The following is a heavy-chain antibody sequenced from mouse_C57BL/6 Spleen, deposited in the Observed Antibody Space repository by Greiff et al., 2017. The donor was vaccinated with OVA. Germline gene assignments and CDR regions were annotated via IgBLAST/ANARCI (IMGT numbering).Heavy chain of an antibody. D-gene: IGHD2-1*01. Sequence: VQLKQSGAELVKPGASVKLSCTASGFNIKDYYMHWVKQRTEQGLEWIGRIDPEDGETKYAPKFQGKATITADTSSNTAYLQLSSLTSEDTAVYYCALSTMVNYYAMDYWGQGTSVTVSS. J-gene: IGHJ4*01. CDR1: GFNIKDYY. V-gene: IGHV14-2*01. CDR2: IDPEDGET. CDR3: ALSTMVNYYAMDY.